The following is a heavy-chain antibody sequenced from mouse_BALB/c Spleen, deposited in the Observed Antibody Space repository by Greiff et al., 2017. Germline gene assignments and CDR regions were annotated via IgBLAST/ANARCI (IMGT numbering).Heavy chain of an antibody. CDR2: ISSGGSYT. CDR3: ARADSSGYVRIWFAY. CDR1: GFTFSSYA. D-gene: IGHD3-2*01. Sequence: EVNVVESGGGLVKPGGSLKLSCAASGFTFSSYAMSWVRQSPEKRLEWVAEISSGGSYTYYPDTVTGRFTISRDNAKNTLYLEMSSLRSEDTAMYYCARADSSGYVRIWFAYWGQGTLVTVSA. V-gene: IGHV5-9-4*01. J-gene: IGHJ3*01.